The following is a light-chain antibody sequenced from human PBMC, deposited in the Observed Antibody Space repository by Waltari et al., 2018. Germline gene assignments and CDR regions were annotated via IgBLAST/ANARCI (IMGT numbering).Light chain of an antibody. CDR2: EVI. J-gene: IGLJ1*01. V-gene: IGLV2-23*02. CDR3: CSYAGSGTYV. Sequence: QSALTQPASVSGTPGQSITISCTGTNRDVGNYNLVSWYQHHPGEAPKLMVCEVIKRPSGVSNRFSGSKSGNTASLTISGLQAEDEADYYCCSYAGSGTYVFGTGTKVTVL. CDR1: NRDVGNYNL.